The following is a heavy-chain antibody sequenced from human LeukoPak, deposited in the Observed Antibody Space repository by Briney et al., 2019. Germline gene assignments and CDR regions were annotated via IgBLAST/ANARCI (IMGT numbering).Heavy chain of an antibody. CDR1: GFTFSSYA. V-gene: IGHV3-23*01. J-gene: IGHJ6*03. Sequence: PGGSLRLSCAASGFTFSSYAMSWVRQAPGKGLEWVSAISGSGGSTYYADSVKGRLTISRDNSKSTLYLQMNSLGAEDTAVYYCAKPRDFYYYMDVWGKGTTVIVSS. CDR2: ISGSGGST. CDR3: AKPRDFYYYMDV.